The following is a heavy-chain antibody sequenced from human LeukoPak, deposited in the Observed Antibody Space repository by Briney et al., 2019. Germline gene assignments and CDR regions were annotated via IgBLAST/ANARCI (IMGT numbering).Heavy chain of an antibody. D-gene: IGHD3-3*01. J-gene: IGHJ5*02. CDR2: IYYSGST. V-gene: IGHV4-30-4*08. Sequence: PSETLSLTCTVSGGSISSGDYYWSWIRQPPGKGLEWIGYIYYSGSTYYNPSLKSRVTISVDTSKNQFSLKLSSVTAADTAVYYCAREHIQQNYDFWSGYSQRWFDPWGQGTLVTVSS. CDR1: GGSISSGDYY. CDR3: AREHIQQNYDFWSGYSQRWFDP.